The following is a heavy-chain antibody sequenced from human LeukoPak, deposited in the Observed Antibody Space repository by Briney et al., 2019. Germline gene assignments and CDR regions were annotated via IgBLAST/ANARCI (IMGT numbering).Heavy chain of an antibody. J-gene: IGHJ5*02. Sequence: SETLSLTCAVYGGSFSGYYWSWIRRPPGKGLEWIGEINHSGSTNYNPSLKSRVTISVDTSKNQFSLKLSSVTAADTAVYYCARVHDFWSGYLGGWFDPWGQGTLVTVSS. CDR1: GGSFSGYY. CDR3: ARVHDFWSGYLGGWFDP. D-gene: IGHD3-3*01. V-gene: IGHV4-34*01. CDR2: INHSGST.